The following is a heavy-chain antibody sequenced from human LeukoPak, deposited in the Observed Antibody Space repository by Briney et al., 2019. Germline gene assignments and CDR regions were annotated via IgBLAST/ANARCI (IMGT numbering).Heavy chain of an antibody. Sequence: ASVKVSCKASGYTFTSYDINWVRQATGQGLEWMGWMNPNSGNTGYAQKFQGRVTITRNTSISTAYMELSSLRSEDTAVYYCARGRAYSSGWKDWGQGTLVTVSS. J-gene: IGHJ4*02. V-gene: IGHV1-8*03. CDR3: ARGRAYSSGWKD. CDR2: MNPNSGNT. CDR1: GYTFTSYD. D-gene: IGHD6-19*01.